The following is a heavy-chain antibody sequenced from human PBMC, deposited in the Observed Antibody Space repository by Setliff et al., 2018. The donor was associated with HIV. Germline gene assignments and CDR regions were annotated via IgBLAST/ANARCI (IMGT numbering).Heavy chain of an antibody. Sequence: LSLTCTVSGGSLTRTPYYWGWIRQPPGKGLEWIGSIYHTGITYDNPSLKSRVTISVDTSKNQISLRLSSVTAADTAVYYCARLSGGMVPNYWGQGALVTVSS. D-gene: IGHD3-10*01. V-gene: IGHV4-39*01. CDR1: GGSLTRTPYY. CDR2: IYHTGIT. J-gene: IGHJ4*02. CDR3: ARLSGGMVPNY.